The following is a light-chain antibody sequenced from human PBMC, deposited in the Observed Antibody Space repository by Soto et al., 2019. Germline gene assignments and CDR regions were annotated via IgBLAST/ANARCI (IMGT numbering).Light chain of an antibody. CDR3: QQYGRSPPYT. V-gene: IGKV3-20*01. CDR2: GSS. J-gene: IGKJ2*01. CDR1: QSVSNNY. Sequence: EVVLTQSPGTLSLSPGERASLSCRASQSVSNNYLAWYQQKPGQSPKLLIFGSSERATGIPDRFSGSGSGTDFTLTISRQEPEDFAVYYCQQYGRSPPYTFGQGTKLDIK.